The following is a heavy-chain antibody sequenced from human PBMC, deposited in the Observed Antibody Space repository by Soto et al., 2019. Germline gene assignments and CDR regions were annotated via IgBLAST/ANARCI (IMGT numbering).Heavy chain of an antibody. Sequence: EVQMLESGGGLVQPGGSLRLSCAASGFTFSSYAMSWVRQAPGKGLDWVSAISGSVGSTYYADSVKGRFTISRDGSKKTLYLQMNRLRAEDTAVYYFAKGHGMYSDFDYWGQGTPVTVSS. D-gene: IGHD2-21*01. CDR2: ISGSVGST. J-gene: IGHJ4*02. V-gene: IGHV3-23*01. CDR3: AKGHGMYSDFDY. CDR1: GFTFSSYA.